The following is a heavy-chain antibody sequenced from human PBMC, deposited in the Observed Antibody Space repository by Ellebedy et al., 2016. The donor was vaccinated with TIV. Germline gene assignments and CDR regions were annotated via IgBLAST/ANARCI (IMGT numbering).Heavy chain of an antibody. Sequence: MPSETLSLTCTASGGSISSYYWSRIRQPPGKGLEWIGYIYYSGSTNYNPSLKRRVTISVDTSKNQFSLKLSSVTAADTAVYYCASYSSGGYFDYWGQGTLVTVSS. CDR2: IYYSGST. CDR3: ASYSSGGYFDY. J-gene: IGHJ4*02. V-gene: IGHV4-59*01. D-gene: IGHD6-19*01. CDR1: GGSISSYY.